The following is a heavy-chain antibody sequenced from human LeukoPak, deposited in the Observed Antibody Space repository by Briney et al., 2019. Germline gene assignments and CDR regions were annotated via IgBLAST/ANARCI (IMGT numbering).Heavy chain of an antibody. CDR3: ARRGTIAVPVFWFDP. CDR1: GFTFSSYA. Sequence: GGSLRLSCAASGFTFSSYAMHWVRQAPGKGLEWVASIKQDGTEKYYLDSLEGRFTISRDNAKNSVHLQINRLRAEDTAVYYCARRGTIAVPVFWFDPWGQGTLVIVSS. D-gene: IGHD6-19*01. J-gene: IGHJ5*02. V-gene: IGHV3-7*01. CDR2: IKQDGTEK.